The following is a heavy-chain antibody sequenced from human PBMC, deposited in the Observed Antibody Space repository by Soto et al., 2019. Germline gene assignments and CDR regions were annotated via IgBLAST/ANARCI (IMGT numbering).Heavy chain of an antibody. CDR1: GDSVSSNSAA. J-gene: IGHJ6*03. CDR3: AGTTTHQWYYMDV. V-gene: IGHV6-1*01. Sequence: QVQLQESGPGLVKPSQTLSLTCAISGDSVSSNSAAWNWIRLSPSRGLEWLARTYYRSRWYDDYAVSVRSRITVNADTSENQFSLQLTSVTSEDTAVYYCAGTTTHQWYYMDVWGKGTTVTVSS. D-gene: IGHD1-7*01. CDR2: TYYRSRWYD.